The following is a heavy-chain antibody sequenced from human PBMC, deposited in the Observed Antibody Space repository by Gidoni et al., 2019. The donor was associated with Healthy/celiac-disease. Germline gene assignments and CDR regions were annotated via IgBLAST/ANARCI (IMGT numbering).Heavy chain of an antibody. CDR1: GGSFSGYY. Sequence: QVQLQQWGAGLLKPSETLSLTCAVYGGSFSGYYWSWIRQPPGKGLEWIGEINHSGSTNYNPSLKSRVTISVDTSKNQFSLKPSSVTAADTAVYYCASFGTLGYCSGGSCYRRGPIDYWGQGTLVTVSS. CDR3: ASFGTLGYCSGGSCYRRGPIDY. D-gene: IGHD2-15*01. J-gene: IGHJ4*02. CDR2: INHSGST. V-gene: IGHV4-34*01.